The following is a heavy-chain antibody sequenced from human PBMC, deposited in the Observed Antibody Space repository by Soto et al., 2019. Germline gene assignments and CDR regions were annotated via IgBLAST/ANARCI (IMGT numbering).Heavy chain of an antibody. D-gene: IGHD5-18*01. CDR1: GGSISSGGYS. J-gene: IGHJ4*02. V-gene: IGHV4-30-2*01. Sequence: KTSETLSLTCAVSGGSISSGGYSWSWIRQPPGKGLEWIGYIYHSGSTYYNPSLKSRVTISVDRSKNQFSLKLSSVTAADTAVYYCARGRYGNFDYWGQGTLVTVSS. CDR3: ARGRYGNFDY. CDR2: IYHSGST.